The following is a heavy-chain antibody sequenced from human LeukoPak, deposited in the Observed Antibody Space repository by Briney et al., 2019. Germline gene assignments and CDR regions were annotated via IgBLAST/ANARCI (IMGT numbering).Heavy chain of an antibody. Sequence: PSETLSLTCAVYGGSFSGYYWSWIRQPPGKGLEWIGEINHSGSTNCNPSLKGRVTISVDTSKNQFSLKLSSVTAADTAVYYCARDVDYGDYVFDYWGQGTLVTVSS. CDR2: INHSGST. CDR3: ARDVDYGDYVFDY. CDR1: GGSFSGYY. V-gene: IGHV4-34*01. D-gene: IGHD4-17*01. J-gene: IGHJ4*02.